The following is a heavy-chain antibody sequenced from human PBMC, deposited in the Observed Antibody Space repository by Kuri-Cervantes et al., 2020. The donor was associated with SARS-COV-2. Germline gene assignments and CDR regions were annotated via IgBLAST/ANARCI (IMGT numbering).Heavy chain of an antibody. J-gene: IGHJ3*02. CDR1: GFSLSSSA. V-gene: IGHV3-23*01. CDR2: ISGSGGST. Sequence: LSLTCAAPGFSLSSSAMSWVRQAPGTGLEWVSAISGSGGSTNYADSVKGRFTPSRDNSKNTLYLQMNSLRAEDTAVYYCANRKSYCSGGSCSCGAFDIWGQGTMVTVSS. D-gene: IGHD2-15*01. CDR3: ANRKSYCSGGSCSCGAFDI.